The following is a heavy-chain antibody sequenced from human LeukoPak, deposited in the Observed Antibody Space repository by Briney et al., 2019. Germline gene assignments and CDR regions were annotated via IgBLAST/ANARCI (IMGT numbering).Heavy chain of an antibody. J-gene: IGHJ3*01. CDR3: VKDKGVAMARRRGNSLDV. Sequence: GRSLRLSCVGSGFTFEDYAMHWVRQAPGKGLEWVSGINWSSGSVEYAVSVKGRFTISRDNAKNSLYLQMTSLRAEDTALYYCVKDKGVAMARRRGNSLDVWGPGTTVTVPS. CDR2: INWSSGSV. D-gene: IGHD2-21*01. CDR1: GFTFEDYA. V-gene: IGHV3-9*01.